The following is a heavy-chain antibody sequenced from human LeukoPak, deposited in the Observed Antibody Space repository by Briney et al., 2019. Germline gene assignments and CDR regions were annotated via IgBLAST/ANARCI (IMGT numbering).Heavy chain of an antibody. D-gene: IGHD6-19*01. Sequence: PGGSLRLSCAASGFTFSKYWMLWVRQAPGKGLKSVSRTNTDGTVTTYAVSVKGRFNVSRDNADNTMFLQMNSVRGEHTAVYYCATKQWLAPPPDSWGQGNPVTVSS. CDR3: ATKQWLAPPPDS. CDR1: GFTFSKYW. V-gene: IGHV3-74*01. J-gene: IGHJ4*02. CDR2: TNTDGTVT.